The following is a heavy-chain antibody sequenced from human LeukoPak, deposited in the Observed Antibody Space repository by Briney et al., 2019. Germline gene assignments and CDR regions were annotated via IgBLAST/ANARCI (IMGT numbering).Heavy chain of an antibody. D-gene: IGHD6-13*01. J-gene: IGHJ5*02. Sequence: SETLSLTCTVSGGSISSSSYYWGWIRQPPGKGLEWIGRIYCSGSTYYNPSLKSRVTISVDTSKNQFSLKLSSVTAADTAVYYCARHRPSYSSSWWWFDPWGQGTLVTVSS. V-gene: IGHV4-39*01. CDR1: GGSISSSSYY. CDR3: ARHRPSYSSSWWWFDP. CDR2: IYCSGST.